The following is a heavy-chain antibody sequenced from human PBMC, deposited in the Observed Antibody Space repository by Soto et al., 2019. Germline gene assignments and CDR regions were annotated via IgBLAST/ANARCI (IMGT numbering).Heavy chain of an antibody. D-gene: IGHD2-15*01. CDR2: IYHSGST. V-gene: IGHV4-4*02. Sequence: QVQLQASGPGLVKPSGTLSLTCGISGDSISSPNWWTWVRQPPGEGLEWIGEIYHSGSTNYNPSLKSRVTILLDKSKNQFSLRLRSLTAADTAIYYCARHEDYSPFDYWGQGILVTVSS. CDR3: ARHEDYSPFDY. J-gene: IGHJ4*02. CDR1: GDSISSPNW.